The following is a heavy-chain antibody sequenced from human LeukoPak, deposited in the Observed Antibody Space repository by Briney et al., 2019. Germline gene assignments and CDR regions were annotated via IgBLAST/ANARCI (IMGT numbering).Heavy chain of an antibody. CDR1: GFTFSDHY. J-gene: IGHJ4*02. Sequence: AGGSLRLSCAASGFTFSDHYMDWVRQAPGKGLEWVGRTKNKANSYTTEYAASVKGRFTISRDDPKNSLYLQMDSLKTDDTAVYYCARAITGNRGTWDYWGQGTLVTVSS. CDR3: ARAITGNRGTWDY. CDR2: TKNKANSYTT. D-gene: IGHD1/OR15-1a*01. V-gene: IGHV3-72*01.